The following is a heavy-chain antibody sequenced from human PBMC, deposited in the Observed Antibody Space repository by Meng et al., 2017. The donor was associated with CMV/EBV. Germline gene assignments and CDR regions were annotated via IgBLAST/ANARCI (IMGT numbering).Heavy chain of an antibody. D-gene: IGHD6-6*01. CDR2: IIPIFGTA. Sequence: VPWVHLGAGVKEPGHSVKASFKASGGTFRRYAISWVRQAPGQGLEWMGGIIPIFGTANYAQKFQGRVTITADESTSTAYMELSSLRSEDTAVYYCARDYSGIAARPGFDPWGQGTLVTVSS. J-gene: IGHJ5*02. CDR3: ARDYSGIAARPGFDP. V-gene: IGHV1-69*12. CDR1: GGTFRRYA.